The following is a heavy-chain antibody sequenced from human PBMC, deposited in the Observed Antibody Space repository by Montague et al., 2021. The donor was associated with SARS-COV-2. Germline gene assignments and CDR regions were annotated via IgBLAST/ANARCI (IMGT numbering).Heavy chain of an antibody. CDR2: ITYDGIDK. Sequence: SLRLSCAASGFIFSNFAFHWVRQAPGKGLEWVAIITYDGIDKFYADSVKGRFTISRDNSKNTLYLRMNSLTPEDTAVYYCARLGDGVVPSPILGVGPYYSYYYMDVWGKGTTVTVSS. V-gene: IGHV3-30*04. D-gene: IGHD3-10*01. CDR1: GFIFSNFA. J-gene: IGHJ6*03. CDR3: ARLGDGVVPSPILGVGPYYSYYYMDV.